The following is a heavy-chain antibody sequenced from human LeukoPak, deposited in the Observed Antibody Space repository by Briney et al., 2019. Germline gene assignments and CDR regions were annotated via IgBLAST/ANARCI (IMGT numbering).Heavy chain of an antibody. CDR1: GGSISSSSYY. CDR3: AARESDY. D-gene: IGHD1-26*01. J-gene: IGHJ4*02. CDR2: IYYSGST. V-gene: IGHV4-39*01. Sequence: SETLSLTCTVSGGSISSSSYYWGWIRQPPGKGLEWIGSIYYSGSTYYNPSLKSRVTISVDTSKNQFSLKLSSVTAADTAVYYCAARESDYWGQGTLVTVSS.